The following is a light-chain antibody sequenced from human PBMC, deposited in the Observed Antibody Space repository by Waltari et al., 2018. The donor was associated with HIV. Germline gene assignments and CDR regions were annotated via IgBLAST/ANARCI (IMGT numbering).Light chain of an antibody. CDR3: CSYAGSRGVV. CDR2: EVT. J-gene: IGLJ2*01. CDR1: SSDVGSYNL. Sequence: QSALTQPASVSGSPGQSITISCTGTSSDVGSYNLVSWYQHHPLKAPQVVIYEVTKRPSGVSNRFSGSKSGNTASLTISGLQAEDESDYYCCSYAGSRGVVFGGGTKLTVL. V-gene: IGLV2-23*02.